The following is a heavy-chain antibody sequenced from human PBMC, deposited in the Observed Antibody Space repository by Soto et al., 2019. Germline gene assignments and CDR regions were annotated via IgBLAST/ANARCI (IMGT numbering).Heavy chain of an antibody. CDR2: ILYGGSSK. J-gene: IGHJ3*02. Sequence: PGVSLRLSCAAHGFTFSSDAMHWFRQAPGKGLEWVAVILYGGSSKYYADSVKGRFTISRDNSKNTLYLQMNSLRAEDTAVYYCARVNFATIATLGFAFEIRGQGTMVADS. V-gene: IGHV3-30*14. CDR3: ARVNFATIATLGFAFEI. D-gene: IGHD5-12*01. CDR1: GFTFSSDA.